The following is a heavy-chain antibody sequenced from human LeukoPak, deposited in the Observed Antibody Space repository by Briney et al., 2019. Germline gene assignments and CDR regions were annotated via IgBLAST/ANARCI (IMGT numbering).Heavy chain of an antibody. CDR1: GGSISSHY. CDR3: AREGSSSWTNWFDP. D-gene: IGHD6-13*01. V-gene: IGHV4-59*11. CDR2: IYYSGST. J-gene: IGHJ5*02. Sequence: SETLSLTCTVSGGSISSHYWSWIRQPPGKGLERMGYIYYSGSTNYNPSLKSRVTISVDTSKNQFSLKLSSVTAADTAVYYCAREGSSSWTNWFDPWGQGTLVTVSS.